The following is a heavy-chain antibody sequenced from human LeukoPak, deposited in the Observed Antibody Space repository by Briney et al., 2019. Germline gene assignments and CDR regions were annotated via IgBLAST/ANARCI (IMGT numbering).Heavy chain of an antibody. J-gene: IGHJ3*02. CDR1: GGSISSGDYY. V-gene: IGHV4-30-4*08. Sequence: PSETLSLTCTVSGGSISSGDYYWSWIRQPPGKGLEWIGYIYYSGSTYYNPSLKSRVTISVDTSKNQFSLKLSSVTAADTAVYYCARAAEWLPVRDAFDIWGQGTMVTVSS. D-gene: IGHD3-3*01. CDR2: IYYSGST. CDR3: ARAAEWLPVRDAFDI.